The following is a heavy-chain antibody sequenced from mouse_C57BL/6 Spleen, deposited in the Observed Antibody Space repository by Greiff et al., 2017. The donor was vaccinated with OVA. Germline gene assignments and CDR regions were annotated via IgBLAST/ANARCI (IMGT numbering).Heavy chain of an antibody. CDR3: TTCDSSGSAWFAY. Sequence: EVQLQQSGAELVRPGASVKLSCTASGFNIKDDYMHWVKQRPEQGLEWIGWIDPENGDTEYASKFQGKATITADTSSNTAYLQLSSLTSEDTAVYYCTTCDSSGSAWFAYWGQGTLVTVSA. D-gene: IGHD3-2*02. CDR2: IDPENGDT. V-gene: IGHV14-4*01. CDR1: GFNIKDDY. J-gene: IGHJ3*01.